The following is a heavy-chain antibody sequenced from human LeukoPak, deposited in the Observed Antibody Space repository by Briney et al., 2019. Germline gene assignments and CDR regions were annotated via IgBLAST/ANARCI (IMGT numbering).Heavy chain of an antibody. CDR3: ARDPYYYDSSGYYYRRGGNWFDP. V-gene: IGHV1-2*06. CDR1: GYTFTGYY. Sequence: GASVKLSCKASGYTFTGYYMHWVRQAPGQGLEWMRRINPNSGATNYAQQFQGRVTMARDTYISTAYMELSRLRSDDTAVYYCARDPYYYDSSGYYYRRGGNWFDPWGQGTPVTVSS. J-gene: IGHJ5*02. CDR2: INPNSGAT. D-gene: IGHD3-22*01.